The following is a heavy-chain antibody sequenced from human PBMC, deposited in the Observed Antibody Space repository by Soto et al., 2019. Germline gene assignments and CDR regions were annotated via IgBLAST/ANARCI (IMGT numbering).Heavy chain of an antibody. CDR3: ARAIVVVPAAPFWFDP. Sequence: ASVKVSCKASGGTFSSYAISWVRQAPGQGLEWMGGIIPIFGTANYAQKFQGRVTITADESTSTAYMELSSLRSEDTAVYYCARAIVVVPAAPFWFDPWGQGTLVTVSS. CDR2: IIPIFGTA. CDR1: GGTFSSYA. D-gene: IGHD2-2*01. V-gene: IGHV1-69*13. J-gene: IGHJ5*02.